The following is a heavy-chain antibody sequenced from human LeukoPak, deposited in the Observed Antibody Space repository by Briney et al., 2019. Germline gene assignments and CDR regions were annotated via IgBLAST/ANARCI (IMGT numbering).Heavy chain of an antibody. CDR1: GFTVSAYG. CDR2: ISDDGRNQ. Sequence: GPCLSRSCSAYGFTVSAYGMDCASPEPGRGRGWGTVISDDGRNQLYADAVKGRFTISRDNSKNTLSLQMNSMRPEDTAVYYCEKDIAESGSAPPEEFQPWGQGTLVTVSS. J-gene: IGHJ1*01. V-gene: IGHV3-30-3*02. CDR3: EKDIAESGSAPPEEFQP. D-gene: IGHD6-19*01.